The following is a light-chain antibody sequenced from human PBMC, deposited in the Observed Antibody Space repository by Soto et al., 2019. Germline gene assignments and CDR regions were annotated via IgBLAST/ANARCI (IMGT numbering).Light chain of an antibody. CDR2: DTS. Sequence: EIVMTQSPATLSVSPGGRATLSCRASQNIGNKLAWYQHKPGQAPRVLIYDTSTRAAGIPARFSGSGSGTDFTLTISRLEPEDFAVYYCHQYGSSPYTCGQGPRWIS. J-gene: IGKJ2*01. CDR3: HQYGSSPYT. V-gene: IGKV3-20*01. CDR1: QNIGNK.